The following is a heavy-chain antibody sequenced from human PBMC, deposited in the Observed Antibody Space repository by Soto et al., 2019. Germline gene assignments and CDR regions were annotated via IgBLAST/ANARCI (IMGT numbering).Heavy chain of an antibody. J-gene: IGHJ3*02. Sequence: QLHLVQSGAVVKKPGASVTVSCSASGYPVTAYYMHWVRQAPGRGLEWMGGINPATGAAKYTQTFQGRVTMTRDTPTSTVFMELSGLTSEDTAVFSCARGGGVGVAGSAAFDMWGQGTLVTVSS. CDR1: GYPVTAYY. V-gene: IGHV1-2*02. D-gene: IGHD3-3*01. CDR2: INPATGAA. CDR3: ARGGGVGVAGSAAFDM.